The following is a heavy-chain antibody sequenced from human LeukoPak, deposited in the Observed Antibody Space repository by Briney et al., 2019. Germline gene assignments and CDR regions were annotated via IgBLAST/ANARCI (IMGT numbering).Heavy chain of an antibody. V-gene: IGHV3-20*04. CDR2: INWNGGST. J-gene: IGHJ3*02. Sequence: GGSLRLSCAASGFTFDDYDTSWVRHAPGKGLEWVSGINWNGGSTGYADSVKGRFTISRDNARNSLYLQMNSLRAEDTALYYCARIAMAGIGDGFDIWGQGTMVTVSS. D-gene: IGHD6-19*01. CDR1: GFTFDDYD. CDR3: ARIAMAGIGDGFDI.